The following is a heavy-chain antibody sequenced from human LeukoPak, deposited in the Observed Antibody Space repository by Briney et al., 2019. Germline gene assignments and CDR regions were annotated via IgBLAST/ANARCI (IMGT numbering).Heavy chain of an antibody. CDR3: ARVFSGWPRY. D-gene: IGHD6-19*01. V-gene: IGHV3-53*01. CDR1: RFTVSSNY. Sequence: GGSLRLSCAASRFTVSSNYMSWVRQAPGKGLEWVSVIYSGGSTYYADSVKGRFTISRDNSKNTLYLQMNSLRAEDTAVYYCARVFSGWPRYWGQGTLVTVSS. J-gene: IGHJ4*02. CDR2: IYSGGST.